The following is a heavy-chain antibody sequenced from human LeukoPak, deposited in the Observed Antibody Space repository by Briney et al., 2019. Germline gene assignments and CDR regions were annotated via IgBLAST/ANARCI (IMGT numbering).Heavy chain of an antibody. CDR1: GLTFSNAW. CDR3: ATDSLVANF. J-gene: IGHJ4*02. Sequence: GGSLRLSCAASGLTFSNAWMSWVRQAPGKGLEWVGRIKSKTNGGTTDYAAPVKARFTILRDDSKNTVYLQMNSLKTEDTALYYCATDSLVANFWGQGTLVTVSS. D-gene: IGHD5-12*01. V-gene: IGHV3-15*01. CDR2: IKSKTNGGTT.